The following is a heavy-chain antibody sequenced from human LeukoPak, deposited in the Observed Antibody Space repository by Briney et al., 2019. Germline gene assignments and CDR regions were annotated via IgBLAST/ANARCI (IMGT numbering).Heavy chain of an antibody. CDR2: IYYSGST. D-gene: IGHD3-22*01. CDR1: GGSISSYY. CDR3: ARDYYDSSGIDAFDI. J-gene: IGHJ3*02. V-gene: IGHV4-59*01. Sequence: NPSETLSLTCTVSGGSISSYYWSWIRQPPGEGLEWIGYIYYSGSTNYNPSLKSRVTISVDTSKNQFSLKLSSVTAADTAVYYCARDYYDSSGIDAFDIWGQGTMVTVSS.